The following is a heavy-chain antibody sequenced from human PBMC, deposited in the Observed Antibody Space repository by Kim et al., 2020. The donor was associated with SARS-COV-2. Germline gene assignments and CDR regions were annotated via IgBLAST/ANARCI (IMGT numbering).Heavy chain of an antibody. CDR2: IRSKAYGGTT. D-gene: IGHD2-2*01. CDR1: GFTFGDYA. J-gene: IGHJ6*03. Sequence: GGSLRLSCTASGFTFGDYAMSWVRQAPGKGLEWVGFIRSKAYGGTTEYAASVKDRFTISRDDSKSIAYLQMNSLKTEDTAVYYCTSVVPAAIGTDYCMDVWGKGTTVTVSS. CDR3: TSVVPAAIGTDYCMDV. V-gene: IGHV3-49*04.